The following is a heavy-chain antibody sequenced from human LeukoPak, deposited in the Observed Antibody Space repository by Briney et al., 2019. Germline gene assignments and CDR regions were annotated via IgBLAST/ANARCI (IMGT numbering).Heavy chain of an antibody. CDR3: ARGIQLWTFDY. D-gene: IGHD5-18*01. CDR1: GFTFSSYW. J-gene: IGHJ4*02. CDR2: INSDGSST. V-gene: IGHV3-74*01. Sequence: GGSLRLSCAASGFTFSSYWMHWVRHAPGKGLVWVSRINSDGSSTSYADSVKGRFTISRDNAKNTLYLQMNSLRAEDTAVYYCARGIQLWTFDYCGQGTLVTVSS.